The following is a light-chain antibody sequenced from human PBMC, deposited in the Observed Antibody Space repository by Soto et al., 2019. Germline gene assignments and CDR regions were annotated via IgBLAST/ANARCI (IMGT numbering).Light chain of an antibody. CDR1: GSDVGGYNY. Sequence: QSVLTQPASVSGSPGQSIAISCTGSGSDVGGYNYVSWYQQHPGKAPKLIIYEVSNRPSGVSNRFSGSKSGNTASLTISGLQAEDEADYYCSSYTSSSTPVFGGGTKVTVL. J-gene: IGLJ2*01. CDR3: SSYTSSSTPV. V-gene: IGLV2-14*01. CDR2: EVS.